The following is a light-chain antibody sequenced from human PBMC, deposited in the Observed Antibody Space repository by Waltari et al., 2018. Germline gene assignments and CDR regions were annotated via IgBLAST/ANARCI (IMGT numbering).Light chain of an antibody. CDR3: QQYGGSPT. V-gene: IGKV3D-20*01. CDR2: DTS. Sequence: EIVLTQSPATLSLSPGERATLSCGASESIASNYFAWYQHRPGLPPRPHIHDTSMRATGIPDRFGGAGSGTDFTLTISRLEPEDFAVYYCQQYGGSPTFGQGTKVEIK. J-gene: IGKJ1*01. CDR1: ESIASNY.